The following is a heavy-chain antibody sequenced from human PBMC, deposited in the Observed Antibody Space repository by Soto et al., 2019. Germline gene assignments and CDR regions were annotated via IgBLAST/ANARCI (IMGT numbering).Heavy chain of an antibody. V-gene: IGHV3-74*01. Sequence: GGSLRLSCAASGFTFNHYWMHWVRQPPGKGLVWVSRLQSDGSSPDYADSVKGRFTISRDNAKNSLYLQMNSLRAEDTAVYYCAGETYYYDSSGYYIHYFDYWGQGTLVTVSP. J-gene: IGHJ4*02. CDR2: LQSDGSSP. CDR1: GFTFNHYW. CDR3: AGETYYYDSSGYYIHYFDY. D-gene: IGHD3-22*01.